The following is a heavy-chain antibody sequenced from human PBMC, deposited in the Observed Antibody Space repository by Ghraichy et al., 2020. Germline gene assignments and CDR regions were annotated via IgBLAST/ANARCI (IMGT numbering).Heavy chain of an antibody. V-gene: IGHV4-39*01. CDR3: ARHVDYYDGRGGFHDTDAFDI. J-gene: IGHJ3*02. Sequence: SETLSLICTVSGGSIISNYYYWGWILQPPGKGLEWIANIYYSGRTYYNPSLKSRVTMSVDTSKNQFSLRLSSVTAADTAVYYCARHVDYYDGRGGFHDTDAFDIWGQGTMVTVSS. CDR1: GGSIISNYYY. CDR2: IYYSGRT. D-gene: IGHD3-22*01.